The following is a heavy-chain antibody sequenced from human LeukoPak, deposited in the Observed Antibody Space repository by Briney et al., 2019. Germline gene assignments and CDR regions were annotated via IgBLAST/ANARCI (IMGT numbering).Heavy chain of an antibody. D-gene: IGHD6-13*01. J-gene: IGHJ4*02. Sequence: PGGSLRLSCAASGFTFSSYSMNWVRQAPGKGLEWVAVISYDGSNKYYADSVKGRFTISRDNSKNTLYLQMNSLRAEDTAVYYCAKGQLGTFVDYWGQGTLVTVSS. V-gene: IGHV3-30*18. CDR2: ISYDGSNK. CDR3: AKGQLGTFVDY. CDR1: GFTFSSYS.